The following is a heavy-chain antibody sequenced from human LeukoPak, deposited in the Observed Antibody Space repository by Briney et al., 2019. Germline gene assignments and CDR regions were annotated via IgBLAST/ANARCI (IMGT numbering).Heavy chain of an antibody. D-gene: IGHD6-13*01. Sequence: EASVKVSCKASGYTFTSYGISWVRQAPGQGLEWMGWISAYNGNTNYAQKLQGRVTMTTDTSTSTAYMELRSLRSDDTAVYYCARVRRSSSWNYYYYYYMDVWGKGTTVTVSS. V-gene: IGHV1-18*01. CDR1: GYTFTSYG. J-gene: IGHJ6*03. CDR2: ISAYNGNT. CDR3: ARVRRSSSWNYYYYYYMDV.